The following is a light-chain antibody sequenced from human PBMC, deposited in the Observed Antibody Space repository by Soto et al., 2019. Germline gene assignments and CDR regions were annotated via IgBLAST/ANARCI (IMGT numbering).Light chain of an antibody. Sequence: QSVLTQPASVSASPGQSITISCTGTSSNVGTYDLVSWYQHHPDKAPKLIIYEGTKRPSGIPSRFSGSKSGNTASLTISGLQAEDDADYYCCSFAVGAALVFGGGTKLTVL. J-gene: IGLJ2*01. V-gene: IGLV2-23*01. CDR3: CSFAVGAALV. CDR1: SSNVGTYDL. CDR2: EGT.